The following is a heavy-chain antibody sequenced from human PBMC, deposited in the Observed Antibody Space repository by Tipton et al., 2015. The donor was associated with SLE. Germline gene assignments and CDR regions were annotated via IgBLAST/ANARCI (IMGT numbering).Heavy chain of an antibody. D-gene: IGHD3-3*01. CDR1: GDSISSYY. CDR3: ARGSFWSGYYYYYYYYMDV. J-gene: IGHJ6*03. CDR2: IYYSGST. Sequence: LRLSCTVSGDSISSYYWSWIRQPPGKGLEWIAYIYYSGSTNYNPSLKSRVTISVDTSKNQFSLKLSSVTAADTAVYYCARGSFWSGYYYYYYYYMDVWGKGTTVTVSS. V-gene: IGHV4-59*01.